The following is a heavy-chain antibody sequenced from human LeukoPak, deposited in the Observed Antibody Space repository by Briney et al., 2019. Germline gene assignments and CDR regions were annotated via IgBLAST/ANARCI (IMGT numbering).Heavy chain of an antibody. CDR1: GGTFSSYA. D-gene: IGHD3-22*01. CDR2: ISAYNGNT. Sequence: GASVKVSCKASGGTFSSYAISWVRQAPGQGLEWMGWISAYNGNTNYAQKLQGRVTMTTDTSTSTAYMELRSLRSDDTAVYYCASITTYNWFDPWGQGTLVTVSS. CDR3: ASITTYNWFDP. V-gene: IGHV1-18*01. J-gene: IGHJ5*02.